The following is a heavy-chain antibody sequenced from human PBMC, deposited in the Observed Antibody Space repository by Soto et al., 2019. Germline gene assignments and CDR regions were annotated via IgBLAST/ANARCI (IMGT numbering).Heavy chain of an antibody. CDR1: GFTLSAYW. CDR3: ARDLGGPDY. CDR2: LSSDGFGT. J-gene: IGHJ4*02. Sequence: PGGSLRLSFAASGFTLSAYWMHWVRQAPGRGLEWVSRLSSDGFGTAYADSVKGRFHISRDNARNTLFLQMNGLRAEDTAVYYCARDLGGPDYWGRGTLVTVSS. D-gene: IGHD3-16*01. V-gene: IGHV3-74*03.